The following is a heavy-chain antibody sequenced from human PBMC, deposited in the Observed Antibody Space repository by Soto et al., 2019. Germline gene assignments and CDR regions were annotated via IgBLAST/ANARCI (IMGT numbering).Heavy chain of an antibody. D-gene: IGHD3-22*01. V-gene: IGHV4-59*01. CDR1: GGSFSGYY. CDR2: IYYSGST. J-gene: IGHJ6*02. CDR3: ARDSNYYDSSGSWASYYYYYGMDV. Sequence: ASETLSLTCAVYGGSFSGYYWGWIRQPPGKGLEWIGSIYYSGSTNYNPSLKSRVTISVDTSKNQFSLKLSSVTAADTAAYYCARDSNYYDSSGSWASYYYYYGMDVWGQGTTVTVSS.